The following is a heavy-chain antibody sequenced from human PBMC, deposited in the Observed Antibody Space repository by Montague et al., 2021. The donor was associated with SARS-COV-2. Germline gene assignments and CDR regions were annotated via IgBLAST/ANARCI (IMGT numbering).Heavy chain of an antibody. J-gene: IGHJ6*02. CDR1: GGSVSSGSYY. D-gene: IGHD3-3*01. Sequence: SETLSPTCIVSGGSVSSGSYYWSWIRQPPGKGLEWIGYIYYSGSTNYKPSLKSRVTISVDTSKNQFSLKLSSVTAADTAVYYCARDPWRITIFGVVTRYGMDVWGQGTTVTVSS. CDR2: IYYSGST. CDR3: ARDPWRITIFGVVTRYGMDV. V-gene: IGHV4-61*01.